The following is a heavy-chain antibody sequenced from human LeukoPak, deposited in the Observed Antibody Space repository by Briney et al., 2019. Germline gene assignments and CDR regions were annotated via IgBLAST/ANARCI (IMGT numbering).Heavy chain of an antibody. J-gene: IGHJ4*02. D-gene: IGHD3-3*01. CDR1: GGSISSSSYY. Sequence: SETLSLTCTVSGGSISSSSYYWGWIRQPPGKGLEWIGSIYYSGSTYYNPSLKSRVTISVDTSKNQFSLKLSSVTAADTAVYYCARAVIPRGYDIWSGDIGLTTFDYWGQGTLVTVSS. CDR3: ARAVIPRGYDIWSGDIGLTTFDY. CDR2: IYYSGST. V-gene: IGHV4-39*07.